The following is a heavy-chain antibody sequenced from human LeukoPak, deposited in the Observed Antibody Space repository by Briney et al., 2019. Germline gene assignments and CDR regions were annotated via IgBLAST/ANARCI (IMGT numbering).Heavy chain of an antibody. CDR2: VYYSGST. CDR1: GGSISSYY. V-gene: IGHV4-59*01. D-gene: IGHD3-16*02. J-gene: IGHJ3*02. CDR3: ASARYTDAFDI. Sequence: SGTLSLTCTVSGGSISSYYWSWIRQPPGKGLEWIGYVYYSGSTNYNPSLKSRVTISVDTSKNQFSLKLSSVTAADTAVYYCASARYTDAFDIWGQGTMVTVSS.